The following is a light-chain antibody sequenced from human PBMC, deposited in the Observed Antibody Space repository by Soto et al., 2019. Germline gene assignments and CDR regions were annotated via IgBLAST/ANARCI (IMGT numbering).Light chain of an antibody. CDR3: ATWDDSLSNYV. J-gene: IGLJ1*01. Sequence: QSVLTQPPSASGTPGQRVTISCSGSSSNIGSNYVYWYQHLTGTAPKLLIYRNNQRPSGVPDRFSGSKSGTSASLAISGLRSEDEADYYCATWDDSLSNYVVGTGTKVTV. CDR2: RNN. CDR1: SSNIGSNY. V-gene: IGLV1-47*01.